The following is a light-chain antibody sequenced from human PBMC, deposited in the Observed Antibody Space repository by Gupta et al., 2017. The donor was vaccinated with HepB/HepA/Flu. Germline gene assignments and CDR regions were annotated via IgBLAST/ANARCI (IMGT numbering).Light chain of an antibody. J-gene: IGKJ1*01. CDR2: YSS. Sequence: EIVLTQFPDFQSVTPKEKVTITCRASQNIGTSLHWYQQKPDQSPKLLIKYSSQSISGVPSRFSGSGSGTDFTLTINSLEAEDVAAYYCYQSRSVPRTFGQGTKVEIK. CDR1: QNIGTS. CDR3: YQSRSVPRT. V-gene: IGKV6D-21*02.